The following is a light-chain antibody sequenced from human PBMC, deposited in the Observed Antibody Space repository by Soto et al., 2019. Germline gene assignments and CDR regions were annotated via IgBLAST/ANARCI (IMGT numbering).Light chain of an antibody. CDR3: NSHRDINPYYV. J-gene: IGLJ1*01. V-gene: IGLV2-14*01. CDR2: EVT. Sequence: QSVLTQPASVSGSPGQSITISCTVTSNDVGGYNSVSWYQQYPGKAPKLLIFEVTNRPSGVSSRFSGSKSGNTASLTISGLQAEDEAAYYCNSHRDINPYYVFGTGTKVTVL. CDR1: SNDVGGYNS.